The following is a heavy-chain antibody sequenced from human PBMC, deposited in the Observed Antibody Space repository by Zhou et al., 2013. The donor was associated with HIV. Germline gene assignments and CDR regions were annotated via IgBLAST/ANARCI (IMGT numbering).Heavy chain of an antibody. V-gene: IGHV1-69*04. CDR1: GGTFSSYA. Sequence: QVQLVQSGAEVKKPGSSVKVSCKASGGTFSSYAISWVRQAPGQGLEWMGRIIPILGIANYAQKFQGRVTITADKSTSTAYMELSSLRSEDTAVYYCARNGLNSREGYYYMDVWGKGTTGHRLL. CDR2: IIPILGIA. J-gene: IGHJ6*03. CDR3: ARNGLNSREGYYYMDV. D-gene: IGHD1-26*01.